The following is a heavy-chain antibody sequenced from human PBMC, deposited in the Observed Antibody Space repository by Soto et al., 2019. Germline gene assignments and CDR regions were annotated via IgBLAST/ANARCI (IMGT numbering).Heavy chain of an antibody. CDR3: ARGREYYYDSSGYLDY. Sequence: PVGSLRLSGAASGFTFSSYAMSWVRQAPGKGLVWVSRINSDGSSTSYADSVKGRFTISRDNAKNTLYLQMNSLRAEDTAVYYCARGREYYYDSSGYLDYWGQGTLVTVSS. J-gene: IGHJ4*02. V-gene: IGHV3-74*01. CDR1: GFTFSSYA. D-gene: IGHD3-22*01. CDR2: INSDGSST.